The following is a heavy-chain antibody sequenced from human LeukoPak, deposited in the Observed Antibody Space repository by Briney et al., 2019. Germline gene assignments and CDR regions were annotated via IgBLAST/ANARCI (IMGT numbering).Heavy chain of an antibody. CDR2: ISYSGSS. V-gene: IGHV4-30-4*07. D-gene: IGHD3/OR15-3a*01. CDR1: GDSISSGAYS. Sequence: NPSETLSLTCAVSGDSISSGAYSRSWIRQPPGKGLEWIGNISYSGSSYYNPSLKSRVTISIDTAKNQFSLKLSSVTAADTAVYFCARAGSRFLDHSTWGQGTLVTVSS. CDR3: ARAGSRFLDHST. J-gene: IGHJ5*02.